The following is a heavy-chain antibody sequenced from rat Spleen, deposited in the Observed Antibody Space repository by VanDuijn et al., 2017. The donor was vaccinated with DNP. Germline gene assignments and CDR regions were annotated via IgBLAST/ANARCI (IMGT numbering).Heavy chain of an antibody. D-gene: IGHD1-6*01. V-gene: IGHV5-25*01. J-gene: IGHJ2*01. CDR3: ATHGYSTDHYYYLDY. CDR2: ISPSGGST. CDR1: GFTFSNYD. Sequence: EVQLVESGGGLVQPGRSLKLSCAASGFTFSNYDMAWVRQAPTKGLEWVASISPSGGSTYYRDSVKGRFTVSRDNAKSTLYLQMDSLRSEDTATFYCATHGYSTDHYYYLDYWGQGVMVTVSS.